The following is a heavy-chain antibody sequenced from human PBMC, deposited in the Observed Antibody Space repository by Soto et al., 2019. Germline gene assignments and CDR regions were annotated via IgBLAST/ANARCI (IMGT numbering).Heavy chain of an antibody. CDR3: ARHSGASYYYGMDV. Sequence: PGESLKISCKGSGYSFTKYWIAWVRQMPGKGLEWMGIIYPGDSDTRYSPSFQGQVIISVDKSTDTAYVHWISLKASDTAMYCCARHSGASYYYGMDVWGQGTTVTVSS. J-gene: IGHJ6*02. CDR2: IYPGDSDT. CDR1: GYSFTKYW. D-gene: IGHD2-8*02. V-gene: IGHV5-51*01.